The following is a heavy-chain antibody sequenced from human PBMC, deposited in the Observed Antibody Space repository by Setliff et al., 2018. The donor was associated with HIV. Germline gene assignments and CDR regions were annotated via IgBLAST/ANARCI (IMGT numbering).Heavy chain of an antibody. Sequence: PSETLSITCAVYGGSLSDHYWSWIRQPPGKGLEWIGEINHSGSTNYNPSLRSRVSISVDTSKNQFSLRLSSVTAADTAVYYCARDPSGSGWSEGLYYFDSWGRGTLVTVSS. J-gene: IGHJ4*02. CDR3: ARDPSGSGWSEGLYYFDS. V-gene: IGHV4-34*01. CDR1: GGSLSDHY. D-gene: IGHD6-19*01. CDR2: INHSGST.